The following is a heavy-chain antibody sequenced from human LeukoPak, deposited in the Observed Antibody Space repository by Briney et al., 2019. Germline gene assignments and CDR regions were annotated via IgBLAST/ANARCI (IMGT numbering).Heavy chain of an antibody. V-gene: IGHV3-23*01. CDR2: ISGSGGST. D-gene: IGHD4-11*01. CDR3: AKGPSGSNYGGGY. J-gene: IGHJ4*01. Sequence: GASLRLSCAASGFTFSSYAMSWVRQAPGKGLEWVSAISGSGGSTYYADSVKGRFTISRDNSKNTLYLQMNSLRAEDTAVYYCAKGPSGSNYGGGYWGQGTLVTVSS. CDR1: GFTFSSYA.